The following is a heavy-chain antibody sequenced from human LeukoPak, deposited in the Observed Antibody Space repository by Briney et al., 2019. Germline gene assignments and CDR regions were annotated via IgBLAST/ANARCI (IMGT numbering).Heavy chain of an antibody. CDR3: VRNSGELGA. CDR2: IYSGGST. Sequence: GGSLRLSCAASGFTVSNNYMSWVRRAAGKGLEWVALIYSGGSTYYADSVKGRFTISRDNSKNTLHLQMNSMRAEDTAVYYCVRNSGELGAWGQGTLVTVSS. D-gene: IGHD2-21*01. CDR1: GFTVSNNY. V-gene: IGHV3-53*01. J-gene: IGHJ5*02.